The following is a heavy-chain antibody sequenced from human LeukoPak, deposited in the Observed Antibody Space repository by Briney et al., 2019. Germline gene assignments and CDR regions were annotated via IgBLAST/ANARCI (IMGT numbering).Heavy chain of an antibody. J-gene: IGHJ4*02. V-gene: IGHV3-30-3*01. CDR1: VFTFSTYA. CDR3: ARAAYNAADY. D-gene: IGHD5-24*01. Sequence: VGSLRLSCAPSVFTFSTYAIHGVPEALGKGVGSGVVTSYDGGDTYYADSVKGRFTMSRDNSTNTLYLQMKSLRDEGTAVYYCARAAYNAADYWGQGTLVTVSS. CDR2: TSYDGGDT.